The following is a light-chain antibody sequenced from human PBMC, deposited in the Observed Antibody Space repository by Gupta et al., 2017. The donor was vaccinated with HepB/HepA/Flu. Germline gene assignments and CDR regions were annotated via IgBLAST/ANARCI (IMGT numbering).Light chain of an antibody. Sequence: SALTQPPSASGSPGQSVTISCTGTSSDVGGYNYVSWYQQHPGKAPKLMIYEVSKRPSGVPDRFSGAKSGSTAALTVTGLQAEDEADYYCSSDAGSNNNVVFGGGTKLTVL. CDR2: EVS. CDR3: SSDAGSNNNVV. CDR1: SSDVGGYNY. V-gene: IGLV2-8*01. J-gene: IGLJ2*01.